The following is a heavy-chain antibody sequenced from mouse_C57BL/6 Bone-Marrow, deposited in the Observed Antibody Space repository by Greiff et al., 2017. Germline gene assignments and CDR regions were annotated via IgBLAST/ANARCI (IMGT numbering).Heavy chain of an antibody. Sequence: VQLQQSDAELVKPGASVKISCKVSGYTFTDHTIHWMKQRPEQGLEWIGYIYPRDGSTKYNEKFKGKATLTADKSSSTAYMQLNSLTSEDSAVYFCAPLGGGSYYAMDYWGQGTSVTVSS. CDR1: GYTFTDHT. CDR3: APLGGGSYYAMDY. D-gene: IGHD4-1*01. CDR2: IYPRDGST. J-gene: IGHJ4*01. V-gene: IGHV1-78*01.